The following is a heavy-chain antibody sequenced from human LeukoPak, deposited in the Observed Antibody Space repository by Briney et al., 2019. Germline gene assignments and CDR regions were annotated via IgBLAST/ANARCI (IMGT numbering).Heavy chain of an antibody. J-gene: IGHJ4*02. Sequence: ASVKVSCKASGYTFTGYYMHWVRQAPGQGLEWMGRINPNSGGTNYAQKFQGRVTMTRDTSISTAYMELSRLRSDDTAVYYCARGSDSSSSWGIDYRGQGTLVTVSS. CDR1: GYTFTGYY. V-gene: IGHV1-2*06. CDR3: ARGSDSSSSWGIDY. D-gene: IGHD6-6*01. CDR2: INPNSGGT.